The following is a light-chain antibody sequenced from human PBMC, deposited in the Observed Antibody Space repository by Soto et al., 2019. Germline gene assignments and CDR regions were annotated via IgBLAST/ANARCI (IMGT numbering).Light chain of an antibody. Sequence: EIVLTQSPGTLSLSPGERATLSCRASQSVSSNYLAWYQQKPGQAPRLLIYGASSRATGIPDRFSGRGSGTDFTITISRLEPEDFAVYYCQQYGSSPITFGQGTRLEIK. CDR3: QQYGSSPIT. CDR2: GAS. V-gene: IGKV3-20*01. CDR1: QSVSSNY. J-gene: IGKJ5*01.